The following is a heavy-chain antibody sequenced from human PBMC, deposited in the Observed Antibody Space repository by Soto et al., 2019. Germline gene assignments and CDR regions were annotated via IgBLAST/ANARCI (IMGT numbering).Heavy chain of an antibody. Sequence: PGGSLRLSCAASGFGLNTYSMNWVRQAPGKGLEWISFISPGGNIYDADSVKGRFITSRDNSKNTLYLLMNRLTTEDIAIYYCAKIALVRSFGFELARDYWGXGILVTVPS. CDR1: GFGLNTYS. J-gene: IGHJ4*02. D-gene: IGHD2-8*02. CDR2: ISPGGNI. CDR3: AKIALVRSFGFELARDY. V-gene: IGHV3-48*01.